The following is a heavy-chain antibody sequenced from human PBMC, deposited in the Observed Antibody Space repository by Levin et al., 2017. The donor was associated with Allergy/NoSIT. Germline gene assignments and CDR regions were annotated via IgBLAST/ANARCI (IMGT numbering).Heavy chain of an antibody. CDR3: ARKILSYYYMDV. V-gene: IGHV5-51*01. J-gene: IGHJ6*03. CDR1: GYSFTTYW. CDR2: IYPGDSDT. Sequence: KVSCKASGYSFTTYWIAWVRQMPGKGLEWMGIIYPGDSDTRYSPSFQGQVTISADKSISTAYLQWSSLKASDTAIYYCARKILSYYYMDVWGKGTTVTVSS.